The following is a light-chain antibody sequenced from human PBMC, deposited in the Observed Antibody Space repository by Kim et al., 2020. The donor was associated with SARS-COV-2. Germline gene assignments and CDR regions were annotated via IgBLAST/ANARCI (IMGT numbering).Light chain of an antibody. Sequence: VALGQTVRITLQGDSLRSDYATWYQQKPGQAPILVIYGKNNRPSGIPDRFSGSSSGNTASLTITGTQAGDEADYYCNSRDSNDNVVFGGGTKVTVL. CDR2: GKN. CDR3: NSRDSNDNVV. V-gene: IGLV3-19*01. J-gene: IGLJ2*01. CDR1: SLRSDY.